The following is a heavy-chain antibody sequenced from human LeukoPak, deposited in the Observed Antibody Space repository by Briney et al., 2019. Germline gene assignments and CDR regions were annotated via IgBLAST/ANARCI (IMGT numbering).Heavy chain of an antibody. CDR3: AKRGGYITTWQRTDTLDY. V-gene: IGHV3-23*01. J-gene: IGHJ4*02. CDR1: VFTLSGYA. D-gene: IGHD3-16*01. CDR2: MSGSGDST. Sequence: GGSLRLSCAASVFTLSGYAMSWVRQAAGKELGSWTAMSGSGDSTYSADSVKGRFTISRDNSKNTLYLQMSSLRAEDTAVYYCAKRGGYITTWQRTDTLDYWGQGTLVTVSS.